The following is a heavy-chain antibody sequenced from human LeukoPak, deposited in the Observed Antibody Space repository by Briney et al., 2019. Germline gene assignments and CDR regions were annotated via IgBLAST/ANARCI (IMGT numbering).Heavy chain of an antibody. D-gene: IGHD2-2*01. V-gene: IGHV1-46*01. CDR2: INPSGGST. CDR1: GYTFSSYY. Sequence: ALVKVSCKASGYTFSSYYMHWVRQAPGQGLEWMGIINPSGGSTSYAQKFQGRVTMTRDTSTSTVYMELSSLRSEDPAVYYCARPAAGNDAFDIWGQGTMVTVSS. CDR3: ARPAAGNDAFDI. J-gene: IGHJ3*02.